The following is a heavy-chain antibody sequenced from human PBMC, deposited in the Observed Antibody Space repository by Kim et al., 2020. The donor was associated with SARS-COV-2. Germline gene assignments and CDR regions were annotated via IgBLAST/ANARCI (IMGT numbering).Heavy chain of an antibody. Sequence: TGYAQRFQGRFTMTRNPTISTAYMELSSLRSEDTAVYYCARGNDRHPTDYWGQGTLVTVSS. CDR2: T. V-gene: IGHV1-8*01. CDR3: ARGNDRHPTDY. J-gene: IGHJ4*02.